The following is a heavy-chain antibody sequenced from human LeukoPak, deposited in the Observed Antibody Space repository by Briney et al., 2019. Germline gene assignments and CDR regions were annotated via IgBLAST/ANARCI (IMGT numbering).Heavy chain of an antibody. J-gene: IGHJ4*02. CDR1: GGSISSSNW. CDR3: ARGVSSIAARSKYYFDY. Sequence: PSETLSLTCAVSGGSISSSNWWSWVRQPPGKGLEWIGEIYHSGSTNYNPSLKSRVTILVDTSKNQFSLKLSSVTAADTAVYYCARGVSSIAARSKYYFDYWGQGTLVTVSS. CDR2: IYHSGST. D-gene: IGHD6-6*01. V-gene: IGHV4-4*02.